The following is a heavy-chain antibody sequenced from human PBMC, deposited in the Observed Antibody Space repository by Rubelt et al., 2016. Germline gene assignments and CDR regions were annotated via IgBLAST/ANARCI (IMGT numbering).Heavy chain of an antibody. CDR3: ARGRGGLVDY. CDR2: ISIYNGNT. D-gene: IGHD2-15*01. J-gene: IGHJ4*02. CDR1: GYTFRNYG. Sequence: QVQLVQSGAEVKKPGASVKVSCTASGYTFRNYGFSWVRQAPGQGLEWMGWISIYNGNTNYAQKLQGRVTMTTDTSTNTAYMELRSLRSDDTAGYYCARGRGGLVDYWGQGTLVTVSA. V-gene: IGHV1-18*01.